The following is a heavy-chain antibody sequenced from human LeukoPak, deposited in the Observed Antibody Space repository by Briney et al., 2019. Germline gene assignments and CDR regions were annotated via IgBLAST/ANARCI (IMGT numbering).Heavy chain of an antibody. Sequence: GGSLRLSCAASGFTFSSYNLNWVRQAPGKGLEWVSYISSSSSTIYYADSVKGRFTISRDNAKNSLYLQMNSLRAEDTAVYYCAREMVIAIPGWGQGTLVTVSS. V-gene: IGHV3-48*01. J-gene: IGHJ4*02. D-gene: IGHD2-21*01. CDR2: ISSSSSTI. CDR3: AREMVIAIPG. CDR1: GFTFSSYN.